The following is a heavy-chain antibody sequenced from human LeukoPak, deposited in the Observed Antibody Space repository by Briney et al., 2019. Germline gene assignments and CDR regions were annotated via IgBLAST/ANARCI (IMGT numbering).Heavy chain of an antibody. Sequence: GGSLRLSCAASGFTFSSYGMTWVRQAPGKGLEWVSGISGSGGSTYYEDSVKGRFTISRDNSKNTLYLQMNSQRAEDTAVYYCAKNSGGTCYSHLDCGGQGTLVTVSS. CDR3: AKNSGGTCYSHLDC. CDR2: ISGSGGST. J-gene: IGHJ4*02. CDR1: GFTFSSYG. V-gene: IGHV3-23*01. D-gene: IGHD2-15*01.